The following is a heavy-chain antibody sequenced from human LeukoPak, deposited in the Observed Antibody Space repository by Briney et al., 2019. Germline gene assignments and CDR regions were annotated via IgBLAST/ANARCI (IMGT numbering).Heavy chain of an antibody. CDR3: ARDRSRSIAVAGSSPPRYGMEV. Sequence: SETLSLTCTVSGGSISSYYWSWIRQPPGKGLEWIGYIYYSGSTNYNPSLKSRVTISVDTSKNQFSLKLSSVTAADTAVYYCARDRSRSIAVAGSSPPRYGMEVWGQGTTVTVSS. V-gene: IGHV4-59*01. CDR2: IYYSGST. CDR1: GGSISSYY. J-gene: IGHJ6*02. D-gene: IGHD6-19*01.